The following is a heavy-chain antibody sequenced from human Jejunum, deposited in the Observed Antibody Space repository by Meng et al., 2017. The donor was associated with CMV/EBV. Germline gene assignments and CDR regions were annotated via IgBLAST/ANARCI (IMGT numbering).Heavy chain of an antibody. J-gene: IGHJ4*02. CDR2: ISSHGSSI. D-gene: IGHD7-27*01. V-gene: IGHV3-11*01. CDR1: GLTFSSSY. Sequence: SCKASGLTFSSSYFSWVRQAPGKGLEWVSYISSHGSSIYYADSVKGRFTVSRDNAKNSVYLQMNSLRAEDAAVYYCARNWGPIDYWGQGTLVTVSS. CDR3: ARNWGPIDY.